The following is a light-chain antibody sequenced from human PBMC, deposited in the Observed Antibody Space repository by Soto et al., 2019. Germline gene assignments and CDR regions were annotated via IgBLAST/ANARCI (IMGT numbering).Light chain of an antibody. CDR2: GAS. J-gene: IGKJ1*01. CDR3: QQYGSSGT. V-gene: IGKV3-20*01. CDR1: QSVRSSY. Sequence: EIVLTQSPSTLSLSPGERATLSCRASQSVRSSYLAWYQQKPGQAPRLLIQGASTRATGIPDRFSGSGSGTDFTLTISRLEPEDFAVYYCQQYGSSGTFGQGTKVDIK.